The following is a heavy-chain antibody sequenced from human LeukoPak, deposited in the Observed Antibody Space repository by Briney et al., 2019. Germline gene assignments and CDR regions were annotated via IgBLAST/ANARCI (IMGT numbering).Heavy chain of an antibody. CDR3: AKDGEGSGNYSQYFDS. V-gene: IGHV3-23*01. D-gene: IGHD3-10*01. CDR1: GFSVTTSP. CDR2: FLNRGGDT. J-gene: IGHJ4*01. Sequence: QTGGSLRLSCTASGFSVTTSPMSWVRQSPGKGLGWVSAFLNRGGDTYYADSVKGRFTISRDNSKNTLYLQMSSLRPEETAVFSFAKDGEGSGNYSQYFDSWGHRTLVTV.